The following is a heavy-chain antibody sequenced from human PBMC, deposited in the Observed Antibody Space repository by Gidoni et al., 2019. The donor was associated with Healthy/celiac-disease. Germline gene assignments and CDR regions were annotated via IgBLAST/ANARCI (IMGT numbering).Heavy chain of an antibody. Sequence: EVQLVESGRGLVQPGRSLRLSCAASGFPFDAYAIHWVRQAPGKGLGWVSGISWNSGSIGYADSVKGRFTISRDNAKNSLYLQMNSLRAEDTALYYCAKGLASGVVPFYDAFDIWGQGTMVTVSS. D-gene: IGHD3-16*01. CDR3: AKGLASGVVPFYDAFDI. CDR2: ISWNSGSI. J-gene: IGHJ3*02. V-gene: IGHV3-9*01. CDR1: GFPFDAYA.